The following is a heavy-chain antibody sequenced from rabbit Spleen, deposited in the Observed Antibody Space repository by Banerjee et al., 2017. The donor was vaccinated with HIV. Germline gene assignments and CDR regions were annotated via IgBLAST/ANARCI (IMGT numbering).Heavy chain of an antibody. V-gene: IGHV1S45*01. J-gene: IGHJ4*01. CDR1: GFSFSSSYY. Sequence: QERLEESGGGLVKPEGSLTLTCTASGFSFSSSYYMCWVRQAPGKGLEWIACIYSGSSGDTYYASWAKGRITISKTSSTTVTLQMTSLTAADTATYFCARETSSGWGIVSFYFSLWGPGTLVTVS. CDR3: ARETSSGWGIVSFYFSL. CDR2: IYSGSSGDT. D-gene: IGHD4-1*01.